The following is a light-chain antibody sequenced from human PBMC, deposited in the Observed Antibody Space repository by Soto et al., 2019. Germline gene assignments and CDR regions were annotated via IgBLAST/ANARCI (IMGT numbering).Light chain of an antibody. CDR3: QQSFSYPFT. CDR2: AAS. J-gene: IGKJ3*01. Sequence: DIQMTQSTASLSASVGARFSLTCRDSQSIRSHLTWYQQKAGKPPKILIYAASRLQGGVPSRFSCSGSGTDLTITIKSLQSEEFATYDCQQSFSYPFTFGPGTQVDI. V-gene: IGKV1-39*01. CDR1: QSIRSH.